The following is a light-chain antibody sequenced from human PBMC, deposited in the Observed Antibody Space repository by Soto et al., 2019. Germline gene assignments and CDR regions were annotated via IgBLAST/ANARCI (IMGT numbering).Light chain of an antibody. V-gene: IGLV2-14*01. CDR2: EVS. CDR3: SSYTSSSSYV. J-gene: IGLJ1*01. Sequence: QSVLTQPAAVSGAPGQSITISCTGTSSDVGGYNYVSWYQQHSGKAPNLLIYEVSNRPSGVSNRFSGSKSGNTASLTISGLQTEDEADYYCSSYTSSSSYVFGIGTKVTVL. CDR1: SSDVGGYNY.